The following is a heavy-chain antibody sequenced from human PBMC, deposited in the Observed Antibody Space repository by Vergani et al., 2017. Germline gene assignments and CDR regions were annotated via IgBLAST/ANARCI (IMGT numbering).Heavy chain of an antibody. Sequence: QVQLQESGPGLVKPPGTLSLTCAVSGYSISSGYYWGWIRQPPGKGLEWIGTIYHSGSTYYNPSLKSRVTISVDTSKNQFSLKLSSVTAADTAVYYCARQRLVVVAAGNWFDPWGQGTLVTVSS. J-gene: IGHJ5*02. V-gene: IGHV4-38-2*01. D-gene: IGHD2-15*01. CDR2: IYHSGST. CDR3: ARQRLVVVAAGNWFDP. CDR1: GYSISSGYY.